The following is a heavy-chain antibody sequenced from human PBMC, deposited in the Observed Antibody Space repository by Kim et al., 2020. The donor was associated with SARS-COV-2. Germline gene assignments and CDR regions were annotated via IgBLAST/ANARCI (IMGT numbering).Heavy chain of an antibody. D-gene: IGHD6-6*01. V-gene: IGHV3-23*01. Sequence: GDSLKRRFNISRDNSNTILYLEMSSLRAEDTAIYYCAKPRPHGYFELWGRGTLVTVSS. J-gene: IGHJ2*01. CDR3: AKPRPHGYFEL.